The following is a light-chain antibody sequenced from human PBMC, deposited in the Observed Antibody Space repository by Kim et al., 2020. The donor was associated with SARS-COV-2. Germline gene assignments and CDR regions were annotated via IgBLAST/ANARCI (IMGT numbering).Light chain of an antibody. CDR2: EDS. CDR1: SGGIASNE. Sequence: TVNISCTHSSGGIASNELQWYQRRPGRSPTTEIYEDSQRPSGVRDRFSGSIDSASNSVSLTISGLKTEDEADYCCQSYDSSNRVFGGGTQLTVL. V-gene: IGLV6-57*01. CDR3: QSYDSSNRV. J-gene: IGLJ3*02.